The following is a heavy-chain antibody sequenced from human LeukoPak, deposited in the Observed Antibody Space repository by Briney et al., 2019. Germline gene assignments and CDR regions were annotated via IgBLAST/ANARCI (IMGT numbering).Heavy chain of an antibody. D-gene: IGHD6-6*01. CDR3: ARAARPNNWFDP. CDR2: ISSSSSYI. CDR1: GFTFSSYA. V-gene: IGHV3-21*01. J-gene: IGHJ5*02. Sequence: GGSLRLSCAASGFTFSSYAMSWVRQAPGKGLEWVSSISSSSSYIYYADSVKGRFTISRDNAKNSLCLQMNSLRAEDTAVYYCARAARPNNWFDPWGQGTLVTVSS.